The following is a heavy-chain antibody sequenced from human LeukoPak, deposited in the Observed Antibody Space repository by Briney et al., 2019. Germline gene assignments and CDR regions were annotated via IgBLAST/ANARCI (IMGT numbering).Heavy chain of an antibody. CDR3: ARESSYGSYYFDY. CDR1: GFSVNDFY. Sequence: GGSLRLSCAASGFSVNDFYMSWIRQSPGKGLEWISDSSSHGTNVCYADSVKGRFTISRDNAKNSLELQMNSLRAEDTAVYYCARESSYGSYYFDYWGQGTLVTVSS. CDR2: SSSHGTNV. V-gene: IGHV3-11*01. J-gene: IGHJ4*02. D-gene: IGHD5-18*01.